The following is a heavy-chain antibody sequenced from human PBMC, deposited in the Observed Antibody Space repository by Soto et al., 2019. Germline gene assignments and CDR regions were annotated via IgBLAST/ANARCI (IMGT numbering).Heavy chain of an antibody. V-gene: IGHV5-51*01. Sequence: PXESLTISCQCSGYTLSNFWIAWVRQLPGQGLEWMGIIYPGDSETRYSPSFHGKVTISADRSIGTAYLQWSSLEASDSGFYFCARSPRSSPYFDYWGQGALVTVSS. CDR3: ARSPRSSPYFDY. CDR2: IYPGDSET. J-gene: IGHJ4*02. CDR1: GYTLSNFW. D-gene: IGHD6-13*01.